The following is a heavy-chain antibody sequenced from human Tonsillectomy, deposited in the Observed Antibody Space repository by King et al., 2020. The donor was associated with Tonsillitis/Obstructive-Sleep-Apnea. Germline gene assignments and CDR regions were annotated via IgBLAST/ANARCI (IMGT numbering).Heavy chain of an antibody. CDR2: IKQDGSEK. CDR3: ARDRVDRSCYPYYMDV. CDR1: GFTFSNFW. D-gene: IGHD3-22*01. Sequence: VQLVESGGGLVQPGGSLRLSCVASGFTFSNFWMTWVRQAPGKGLEWVANIKQDGSEKYYVDSVKGRFTISRDNAKNSLYLQMNSLRVEDMAVYLCARDRVDRSCYPYYMDVWGRGTTVTVSS. V-gene: IGHV3-7*04. J-gene: IGHJ6*03.